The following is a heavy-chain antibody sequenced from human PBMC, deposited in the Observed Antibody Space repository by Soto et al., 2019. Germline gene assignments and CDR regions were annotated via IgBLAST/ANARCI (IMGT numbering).Heavy chain of an antibody. V-gene: IGHV1-69*02. CDR1: GGTFSSYT. CDR3: VGSNSSGWYWGGESFDY. J-gene: IGHJ4*02. CDR2: IIPILGIA. Sequence: ASVKVSCKASGGTFSSYTISWVRQAPGQGLEWMGRIIPILGIANYAQKFQGRVTITADKSTSTAYMELSSLGSEDTAVYYCVGSNSSGWYWGGESFDYWGQGTLVTVSS. D-gene: IGHD6-19*01.